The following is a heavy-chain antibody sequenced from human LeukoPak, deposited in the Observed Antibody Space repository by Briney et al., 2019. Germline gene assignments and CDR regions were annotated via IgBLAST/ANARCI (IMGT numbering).Heavy chain of an antibody. D-gene: IGHD6-13*01. Sequence: SETLSLTCTVSGGSISSNTYYWDWIRQPPGKGLEWIASIYYSGSTYYNPSLKSRVTISVDTSKNQFSLKVISVTAADTALYYCAGGMPAAGQNYFDYWGQGTLVTVSS. J-gene: IGHJ4*02. V-gene: IGHV4-39*07. CDR2: IYYSGST. CDR1: GGSISSNTYY. CDR3: AGGMPAAGQNYFDY.